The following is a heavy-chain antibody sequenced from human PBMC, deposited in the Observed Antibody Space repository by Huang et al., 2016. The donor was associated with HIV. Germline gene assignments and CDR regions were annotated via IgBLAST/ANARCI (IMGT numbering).Heavy chain of an antibody. CDR1: GYGFSSYW. V-gene: IGHV5-51*01. CDR2: IYPRDSET. J-gene: IGHJ4*02. CDR3: ARQVDGFRSHFDF. Sequence: EVLLVQSGAELKEPGESLKISCKASGYGFSSYWIGWGRQKPGKGREWMVIIYPRDSETKYSPSFDGQVTISADKSTRTAYLQWESLKAPDTAIYFCARQVDGFRSHFDFWGQGTLVSVSS. D-gene: IGHD5-18*01.